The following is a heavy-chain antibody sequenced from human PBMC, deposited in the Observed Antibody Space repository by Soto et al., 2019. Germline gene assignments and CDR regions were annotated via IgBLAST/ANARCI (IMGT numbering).Heavy chain of an antibody. CDR1: GYTFTSYA. CDR2: INAGNGNT. CDR3: ASSTPYSRGLTPEFEY. D-gene: IGHD6-19*01. J-gene: IGHJ4*02. Sequence: ASVKVSCKASGYTFTSYAIHWVRQAPGQRLEWMGWINAGNGNTKYSQKFQGRITITRDTSANTAYMELSSLRSEDTAVYYCASSTPYSRGLTPEFEYWGQGTLVTVSS. V-gene: IGHV1-3*01.